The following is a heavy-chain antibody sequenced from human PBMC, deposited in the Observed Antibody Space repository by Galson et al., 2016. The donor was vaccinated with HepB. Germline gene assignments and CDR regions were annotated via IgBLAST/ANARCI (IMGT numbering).Heavy chain of an antibody. CDR1: GFTFSTYS. Sequence: SLRLSCAASGFTFSTYSMNWVRQAPGKGLEWVSYISTSSSNIYYADSVKGRFTISRDNAKNSLFLQMNSLRVEDTAVYYCAKGTGYSYDINFDYWGQGTLVTVSS. CDR3: AKGTGYSYDINFDY. D-gene: IGHD5-18*01. J-gene: IGHJ4*02. V-gene: IGHV3-48*04. CDR2: ISTSSSNI.